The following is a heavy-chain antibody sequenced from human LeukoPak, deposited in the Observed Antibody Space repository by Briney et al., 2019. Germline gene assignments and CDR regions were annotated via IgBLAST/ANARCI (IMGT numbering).Heavy chain of an antibody. V-gene: IGHV3-74*01. CDR3: ASYSGYDRSQYYYYMDV. CDR1: GFTFSSYW. D-gene: IGHD5-12*01. Sequence: GGSLRLSCAASGFTFSSYWMHWVRQAPGKGLVWVSRINSDGSSTSYADSVKGRFTISRDNAKNTLYLQMNSLRAEDTAVYYCASYSGYDRSQYYYYMDVWGKGTTVTVSS. CDR2: INSDGSST. J-gene: IGHJ6*03.